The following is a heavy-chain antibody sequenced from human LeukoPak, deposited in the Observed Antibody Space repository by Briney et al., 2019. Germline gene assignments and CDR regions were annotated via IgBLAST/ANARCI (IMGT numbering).Heavy chain of an antibody. V-gene: IGHV3-53*01. D-gene: IGHD5-18*01. J-gene: IGHJ4*02. CDR2: IYSGGST. CDR1: GFTVSTNY. CDR3: AREGGYSYGKPIDY. Sequence: GGSLRLSCAASGFTVSTNYMSWVRQAPGKGLEWVSVIYSGGSTYYADSVKGRFTISRDNSKNTLYLQLNSLRAEDTAMYYCAREGGYSYGKPIDYWGQGTLVTVSS.